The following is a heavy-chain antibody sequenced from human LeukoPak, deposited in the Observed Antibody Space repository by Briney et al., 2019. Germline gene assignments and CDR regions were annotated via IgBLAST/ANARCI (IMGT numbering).Heavy chain of an antibody. V-gene: IGHV3-30*02. CDR1: GFTFDNYG. CDR3: AKDNGNAFDI. Sequence: GGSLRLSCAASGFTFDNYGINWVLQAPGNGLEWLAFIRYDGSNKYYADSVKGRFTISRDNSKNTLYLQMNSLRAEDTAVYYCAKDNGNAFDIWGQGTMVTVSS. CDR2: IRYDGSNK. D-gene: IGHD2-8*01. J-gene: IGHJ3*02.